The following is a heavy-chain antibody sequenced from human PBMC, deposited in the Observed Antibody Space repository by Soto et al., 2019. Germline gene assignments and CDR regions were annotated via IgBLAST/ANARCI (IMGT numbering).Heavy chain of an antibody. J-gene: IGHJ5*02. CDR3: VSPHSESSNAFDL. V-gene: IGHV3-30*04. CDR1: GFSFSHYA. CDR2: ISYDGENQ. Sequence: GGSLRLSCAASGFSFSHYAMHWVRQPPGKGLEWVALISYDGENQYFTDSVRGRFTISRDNSKTAVYLEMNDLRLDDTATYYCVSPHSESSNAFDLWGQGTLGTV. D-gene: IGHD3-10*01.